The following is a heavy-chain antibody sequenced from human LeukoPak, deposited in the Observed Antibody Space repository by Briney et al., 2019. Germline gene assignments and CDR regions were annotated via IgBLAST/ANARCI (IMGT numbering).Heavy chain of an antibody. Sequence: SETLSLTCSVSGGSISSHYWSWIRQPPGEGLEWIGHIYYTGSTNYNPSLKSRVTISVDTSKNQFSLRLSSVTAADTAVYFCAGYTTGSGMFDYWGQGTLVTVS. CDR1: GGSISSHY. J-gene: IGHJ4*02. D-gene: IGHD2-8*01. V-gene: IGHV4-59*11. CDR2: IYYTGST. CDR3: AGYTTGSGMFDY.